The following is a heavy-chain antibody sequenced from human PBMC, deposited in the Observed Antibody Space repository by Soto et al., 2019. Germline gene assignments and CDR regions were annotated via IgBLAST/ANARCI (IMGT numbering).Heavy chain of an antibody. V-gene: IGHV1-69*13. CDR2: IIPIFGTA. J-gene: IGHJ6*02. CDR3: ARADTITIFGVVYYYYGMDV. D-gene: IGHD3-3*01. CDR1: GGTFSSYA. Sequence: VKVSCKASGGTFSSYAISWVRQAPGQGLEWMGGIIPIFGTANYAQKFQGRVTITADESTSTAYMELSSLRSEDTAVYYCARADTITIFGVVYYYYGMDVWGQGTTVTSP.